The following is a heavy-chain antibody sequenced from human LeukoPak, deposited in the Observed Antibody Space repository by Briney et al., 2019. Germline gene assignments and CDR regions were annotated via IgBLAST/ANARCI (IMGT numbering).Heavy chain of an antibody. V-gene: IGHV4-61*05. Sequence: PSETLSLTCTVSGGSISSSSYYWGWIRPPPGKGLEWIGCIYYSGSTNYSPSLKRRVTISVDPSKNQSSLNLSSVTAADTAVYYCARLRLGSSGWYVDYWGQGTLVTVSS. CDR2: IYYSGST. J-gene: IGHJ4*02. CDR3: ARLRLGSSGWYVDY. D-gene: IGHD6-19*01. CDR1: GGSISSSSYY.